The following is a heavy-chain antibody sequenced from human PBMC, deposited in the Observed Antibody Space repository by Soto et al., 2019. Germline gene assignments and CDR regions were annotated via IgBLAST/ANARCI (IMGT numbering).Heavy chain of an antibody. J-gene: IGHJ4*02. CDR3: AKDRGRWATNPDYFDY. CDR1: GFTFSSYA. V-gene: IGHV3-23*01. Sequence: GGSLRLSCAASGFTFSSYAMSWVRQAPGKGLEWVSAISGSGGSTYYADSVKGRFTISRDNSKNTLYLQMNSLRAEDTAVYYCAKDRGRWATNPDYFDYWGQGTLVTVSS. CDR2: ISGSGGST. D-gene: IGHD5-12*01.